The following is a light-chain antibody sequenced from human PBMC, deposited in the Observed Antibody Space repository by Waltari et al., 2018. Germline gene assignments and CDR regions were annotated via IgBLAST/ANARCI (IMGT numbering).Light chain of an antibody. J-gene: IGLJ1*01. CDR3: SSYTSSSTSLYV. Sequence: QSALTQPASVSGSPGQSITIPCTGTSRDVGGYNYLSWYQHHPGKAPKVKIFDVTKRPSGVSNRFSGSKSGNTASLTISGLQAEDEADYYCSSYTSSSTSLYVFGTGTKVTVL. V-gene: IGLV2-14*03. CDR2: DVT. CDR1: SRDVGGYNY.